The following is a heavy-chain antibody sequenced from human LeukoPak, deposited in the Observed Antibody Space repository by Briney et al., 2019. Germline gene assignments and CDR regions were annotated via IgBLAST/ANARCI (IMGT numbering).Heavy chain of an antibody. CDR3: ARDFLIRDWYGSYFDY. CDR1: GFTFSSYS. CDR2: ISSSSSYI. Sequence: GGSLRLSCAASGFTFSSYSMNWVRQAPGKGLEWVSSISSSSSYIYYADSVKGRFTISRDNAKNSLYLQMNSLRAEDTAVYYCARDFLIRDWYGSYFDYWGQGTLVTVSS. V-gene: IGHV3-21*01. D-gene: IGHD3-9*01. J-gene: IGHJ4*02.